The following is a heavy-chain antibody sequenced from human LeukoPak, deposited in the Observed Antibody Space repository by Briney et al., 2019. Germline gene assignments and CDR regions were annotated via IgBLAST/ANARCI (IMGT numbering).Heavy chain of an antibody. CDR3: AKDHLTNGMDV. V-gene: IGHV3-30*18. J-gene: IGHJ6*02. D-gene: IGHD1-1*01. CDR1: GFTFSSYG. Sequence: GGSLRLSCAASGFTFSSYGMHWVRQAPGKGLEWVAVISYDGSNKYYADSAKGRFTISRDNSKNTLYLQMNSLRAEDTAVYYCAKDHLTNGMDVWGQGTTVTVSS. CDR2: ISYDGSNK.